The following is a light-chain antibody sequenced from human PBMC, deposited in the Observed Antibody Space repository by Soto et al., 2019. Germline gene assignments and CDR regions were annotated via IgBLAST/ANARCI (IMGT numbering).Light chain of an antibody. CDR2: GAS. Sequence: EIGLTQSPGTLSLSPGERATLSCRASQSVSSSYLAWYQQKPGQAPRLLIYGASSRATGIPDRFSGRGSGTDFTITISRLEPEDFAVYYCQQYGSSPRTFGQGTKLEIK. CDR3: QQYGSSPRT. V-gene: IGKV3-20*01. J-gene: IGKJ2*01. CDR1: QSVSSSY.